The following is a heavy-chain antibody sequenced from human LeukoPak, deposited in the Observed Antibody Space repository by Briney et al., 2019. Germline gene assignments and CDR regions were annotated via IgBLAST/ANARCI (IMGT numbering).Heavy chain of an antibody. V-gene: IGHV1-18*01. CDR3: ARDRVAVAGGGGYYYGMDV. J-gene: IGHJ6*02. CDR2: ISAYNGNT. Sequence: ASVKVSCKASGYTLTSYGISWVRQAPGQGLEWMGWISAYNGNTNYAQKLQGRVTMTTDTSTSTAYMELRSLRSDDTAVYYCARDRVAVAGGGGYYYGMDVWGQGTTVTVSS. D-gene: IGHD6-19*01. CDR1: GYTLTSYG.